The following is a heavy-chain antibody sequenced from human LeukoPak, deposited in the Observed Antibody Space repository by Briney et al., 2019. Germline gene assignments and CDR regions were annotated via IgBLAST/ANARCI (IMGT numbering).Heavy chain of an antibody. CDR1: GGSISSYY. J-gene: IGHJ4*02. V-gene: IGHV4-59*01. D-gene: IGHD3-3*01. Sequence: PSETLSLTCTVSGGSISSYYWSWIRQPPGKGLEWIGYIYYSGSTNYNPSLKSRVTISVDTSKNQFSLKLSSVTAADTAVYYCARTPPPYDSPFDYWGQGTLVFVSS. CDR3: ARTPPPYDSPFDY. CDR2: IYYSGST.